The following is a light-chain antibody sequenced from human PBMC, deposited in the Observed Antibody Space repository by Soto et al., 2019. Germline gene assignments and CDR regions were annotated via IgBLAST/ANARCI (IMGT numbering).Light chain of an antibody. CDR2: SAS. Sequence: IQMTQSPSSLSASVGDRVTITFPASQDIAIYLAWYQQKPGKAPTLLIYSASSLRSGVPSRFSGRGYGTNFTLIISSLQPEDFATYYCQQTYTTPPETFGPGTRWIS. CDR3: QQTYTTPPET. CDR1: QDIAIY. V-gene: IGKV1-39*01. J-gene: IGKJ3*01.